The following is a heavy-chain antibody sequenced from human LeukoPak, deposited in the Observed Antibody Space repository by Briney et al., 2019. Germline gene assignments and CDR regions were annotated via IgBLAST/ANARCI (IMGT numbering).Heavy chain of an antibody. Sequence: SETLSLTCTVSGGSVSSGSYYWSWLRQPPGKGLEWIGYIYYSGSTNYNPSLKRRVTISVDTSKNQFSLKLSSVTAADTAVYYCARAPYSYGWDWGQGTLVTVSS. CDR1: GGSVSSGSYY. CDR3: ARAPYSYGWD. J-gene: IGHJ4*02. CDR2: IYYSGST. D-gene: IGHD5-18*01. V-gene: IGHV4-61*01.